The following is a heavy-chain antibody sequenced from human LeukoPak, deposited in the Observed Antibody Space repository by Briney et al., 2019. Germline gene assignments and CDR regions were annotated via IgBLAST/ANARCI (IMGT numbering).Heavy chain of an antibody. CDR3: ARGLRYYDSSGYYYGSY. Sequence: ASVKVSCKASGGTFSSYAISWVRQAPGQGLEWMGGIIPIFGTANYAQKFQGRVTITADKSTSTAYMELSSLRSEDTAVYYCARGLRYYDSSGYYYGSYWGQGTLVTVSS. CDR2: IIPIFGTA. CDR1: GGTFSSYA. D-gene: IGHD3-22*01. V-gene: IGHV1-69*06. J-gene: IGHJ4*02.